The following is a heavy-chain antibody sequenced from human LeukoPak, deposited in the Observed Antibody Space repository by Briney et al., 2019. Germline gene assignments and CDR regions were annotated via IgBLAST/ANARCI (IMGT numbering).Heavy chain of an antibody. CDR3: AKEYGYTYGEFDY. Sequence: GGSLRLSCAASGFTFRTSGISWVRQAPGEGREWGSAISGSGVSTYYADSVKGRFPISRDNSKNRLYLQMNSLRAEDTAVYYCAKEYGYTYGEFDYWGQGTLVTVSS. J-gene: IGHJ4*02. CDR2: ISGSGVST. D-gene: IGHD5-18*01. CDR1: GFTFRTSG. V-gene: IGHV3-23*01.